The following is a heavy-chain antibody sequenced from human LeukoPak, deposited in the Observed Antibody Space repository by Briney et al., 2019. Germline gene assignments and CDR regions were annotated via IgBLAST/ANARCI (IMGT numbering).Heavy chain of an antibody. CDR2: IYYSGST. CDR3: ARRYYGSGSYYNVYFDY. CDR1: GGSISSSSHY. V-gene: IGHV4-39*07. D-gene: IGHD3-10*01. Sequence: SETLSLTCTVSGGSISSSSHYCGWIRQPPGKGLEWIGSIYYSGSTYYNPSLKSRVTISVDTSKNQFSLKLSSVTAADTAVYYCARRYYGSGSYYNVYFDYWGQGTLVTVSS. J-gene: IGHJ4*02.